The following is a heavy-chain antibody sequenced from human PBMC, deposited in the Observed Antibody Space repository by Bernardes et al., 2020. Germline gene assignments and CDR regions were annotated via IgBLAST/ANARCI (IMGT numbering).Heavy chain of an antibody. J-gene: IGHJ6*02. CDR1: GFTFSSYG. CDR2: IWYDGSNQ. CDR3: ARDLANLEAVTTPYQYYYAMAV. D-gene: IGHD4-4*01. Sequence: GSLRLSCAASGFTFSSYGMHWVRQAPGKGLEWVAVIWYDGSNQYYGDSMKGRFTISRDNSKNTLYLQVNSLRAEDTAVYYCARDLANLEAVTTPYQYYYAMAVWGQGTTVTVSS. V-gene: IGHV3-33*01.